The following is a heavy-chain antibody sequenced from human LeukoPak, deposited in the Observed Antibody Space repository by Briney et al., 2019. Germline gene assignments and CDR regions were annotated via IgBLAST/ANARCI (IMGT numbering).Heavy chain of an antibody. CDR3: AKNYYDSSGYGFDF. V-gene: IGHV3-23*01. CDR2: TRGSGGST. CDR1: GFTFTNYA. D-gene: IGHD3-22*01. Sequence: GGSLRLSCAASGFTFTNYAMSWVRQAPGKGLEWVSATRGSGGSTYYADSVKGRFTISRDNSKNTLYLQMSSLRAEDTAVYYCAKNYYDSSGYGFDFWGQGTLVTVSS. J-gene: IGHJ4*02.